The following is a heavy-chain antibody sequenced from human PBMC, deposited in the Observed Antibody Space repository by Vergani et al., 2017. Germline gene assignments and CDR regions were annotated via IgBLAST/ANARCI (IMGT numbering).Heavy chain of an antibody. V-gene: IGHV4-39*01. CDR3: ASQQLVSGWYFDY. CDR1: GGSISSSSYY. D-gene: IGHD6-13*01. CDR2: IYYSGST. Sequence: QLQLQESGPGLVKPSETLSLTCTVSGGSISSSSYYWGWIRQPPGKGLGWIGSIYYSGSTYYNPSLKSRVTISVDTSKNQFSLKLSSVTAADTAVYYCASQQLVSGWYFDYWGQGTLVTVSS. J-gene: IGHJ4*02.